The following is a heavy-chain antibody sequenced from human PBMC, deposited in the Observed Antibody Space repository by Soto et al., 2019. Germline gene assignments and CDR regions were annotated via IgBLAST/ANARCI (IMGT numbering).Heavy chain of an antibody. V-gene: IGHV3-23*01. Sequence: EVQLLESGGGLVQPGGSLRLSCAASGFSFRNYAMSWVRQAPGKGLEWISTLTGSSSNTYYADSVKGRFAISRDNSRKTLYLQMHSLTAEDTAVYYCANGRATYGLLTHDYWGQGTLVTVSS. CDR1: GFSFRNYA. D-gene: IGHD3-9*01. J-gene: IGHJ4*02. CDR2: LTGSSSNT. CDR3: ANGRATYGLLTHDY.